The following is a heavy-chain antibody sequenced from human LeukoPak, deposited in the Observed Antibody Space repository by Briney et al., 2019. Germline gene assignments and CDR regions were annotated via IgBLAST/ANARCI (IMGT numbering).Heavy chain of an antibody. CDR3: AKDYDYIWGSYRQFDY. V-gene: IGHV3-23*01. CDR1: GFTFSSYA. Sequence: GGSLRLSCAASGFTFSSYAMSWVRQAPGKGLEWVSAIRGSGGSTYYADSVKGRFTISRDNSKNTLYLQMNSLRAEDTAVYYCAKDYDYIWGSYRQFDYWGQGTLVTVSS. CDR2: IRGSGGST. D-gene: IGHD3-16*02. J-gene: IGHJ4*02.